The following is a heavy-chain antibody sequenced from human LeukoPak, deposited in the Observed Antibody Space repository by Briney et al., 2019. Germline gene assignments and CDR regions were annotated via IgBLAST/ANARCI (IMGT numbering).Heavy chain of an antibody. CDR2: INPSGGST. D-gene: IGHD4-23*01. J-gene: IGHJ5*02. CDR1: GYTFTSYY. CDR3: ARDNSVEDTAWWFDP. Sequence: ASVKVSCKASGYTFTSYYMHWVRQAPGQGLEWMGIINPSGGSTSYAQKFQGRVTMARDMSTSTDYMELSSLRSEDMAVYYCARDNSVEDTAWWFDPWGQGTLVTVSP. V-gene: IGHV1-46*01.